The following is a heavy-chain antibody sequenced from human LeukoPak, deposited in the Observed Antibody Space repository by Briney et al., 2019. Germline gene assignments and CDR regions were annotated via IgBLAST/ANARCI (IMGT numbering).Heavy chain of an antibody. D-gene: IGHD5-18*01. Sequence: TPSETLSLTCTVSGVSISSSNYYWGWLRQPPGKGLEWVGSIYYSGSTYYNPSLKGRVTISLDTSKNQFSLKLSSVTAADTAVYYCARDLGYSYGRSEWFDPWGEGTLVTVSS. J-gene: IGHJ5*02. CDR3: ARDLGYSYGRSEWFDP. V-gene: IGHV4-39*07. CDR2: IYYSGST. CDR1: GVSISSSNYY.